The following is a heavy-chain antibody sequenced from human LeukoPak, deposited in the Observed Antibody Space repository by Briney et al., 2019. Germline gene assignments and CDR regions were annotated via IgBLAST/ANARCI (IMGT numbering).Heavy chain of an antibody. CDR2: INHSGST. CDR3: ARGPLRVGTDY. J-gene: IGHJ4*02. V-gene: IGHV4-39*07. D-gene: IGHD2-15*01. Sequence: PSETLSLTCTVSGGSIRSSYYYWGWIRQPPGKGLEWIGEINHSGSTNYNPSLKSRVTISVDTSKNQFSLKLSSVTAADTAVYYCARGPLRVGTDYWGQGTLVTVSS. CDR1: GGSIRSSYYY.